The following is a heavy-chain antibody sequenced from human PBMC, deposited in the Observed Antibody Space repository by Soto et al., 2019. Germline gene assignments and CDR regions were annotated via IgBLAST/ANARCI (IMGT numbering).Heavy chain of an antibody. Sequence: QLVQSGSEVKKPGSSVKVSCQASGGTFSGYVVTWVRQAPGQGLEWMGEFVPLFGTTNYAQRFSGRITITAEESTSTAYMEQRTLTSDDTAVYYCATHGLAVSSPPYFDNWGQGTLVTVSS. CDR2: FVPLFGTT. CDR1: GGTFSGYV. J-gene: IGHJ4*02. D-gene: IGHD3-16*01. CDR3: ATHGLAVSSPPYFDN. V-gene: IGHV1-69*01.